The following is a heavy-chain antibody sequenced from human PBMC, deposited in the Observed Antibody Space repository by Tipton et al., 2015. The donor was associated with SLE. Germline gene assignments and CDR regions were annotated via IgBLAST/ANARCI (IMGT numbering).Heavy chain of an antibody. CDR2: IYYSGST. D-gene: IGHD6-13*01. CDR3: ARENRPAAGYYFDY. J-gene: IGHJ4*02. CDR1: GGSISSYY. Sequence: TLSLTCTVSGGSISSYYWSWIRQPPGKGLEWIGYIYYSGSTNYNPSLKSRVTISVDTSKNQFSLKLSSVTAADTAVYYCARENRPAAGYYFDYWGQGTLVTVSS. V-gene: IGHV4-59*01.